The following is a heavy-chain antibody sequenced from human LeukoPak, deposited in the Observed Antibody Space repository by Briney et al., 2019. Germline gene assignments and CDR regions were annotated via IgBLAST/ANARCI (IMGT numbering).Heavy chain of an antibody. J-gene: IGHJ3*02. CDR1: ADSISTSNYY. Sequence: SETLSLTCTVSADSISTSNYYWGWIRQPPGKGLEWIGSVYYTGRTYDNPSFKSRVTISVDTSKNQFSLKLNPVTAADTAVYYCATTPHYEGGGFDIWGQGTMVTVSS. CDR3: ATTPHYEGGGFDI. V-gene: IGHV4-39*01. CDR2: VYYTGRT. D-gene: IGHD3-16*01.